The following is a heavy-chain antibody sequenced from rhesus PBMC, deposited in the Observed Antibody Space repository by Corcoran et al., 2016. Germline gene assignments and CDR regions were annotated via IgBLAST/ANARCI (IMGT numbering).Heavy chain of an antibody. D-gene: IGHD5-24*01. CDR3: AKVPYQPLLYNGSFDY. CDR1: GFPFSSYG. Sequence: EVQLVETGGGLVQPGGSLKLSCAASGFPFSSYGISWVRPAPGKGLEWVFAINNGGVSTYYAYSVKGRFTISRDNSKNTLSLQMNSLRAEDTAVYYCAKVPYQPLLYNGSFDYWGQGVLVTVSS. J-gene: IGHJ4*01. V-gene: IGHV3S5*01. CDR2: INNGGVST.